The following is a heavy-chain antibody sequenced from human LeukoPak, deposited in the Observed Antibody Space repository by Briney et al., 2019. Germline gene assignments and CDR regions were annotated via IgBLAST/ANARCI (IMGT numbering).Heavy chain of an antibody. D-gene: IGHD5-18*01. CDR2: IHYSGTT. J-gene: IGHJ4*02. CDR1: GGSLSGYY. V-gene: IGHV4-59*01. CDR3: ARQSGYSSGNYYFDY. Sequence: PSETLSLTCTVSGGSLSGYYWSWIRQPPGKGLEWIGYIHYSGTTHYNPSLKSRVTISVDTSKNQFSLKLSSVTAADTAVYYCARQSGYSSGNYYFDYWGPGTLVTVSS.